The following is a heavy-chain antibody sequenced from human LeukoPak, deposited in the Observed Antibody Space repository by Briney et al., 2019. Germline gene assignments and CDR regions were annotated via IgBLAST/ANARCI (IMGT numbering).Heavy chain of an antibody. CDR1: GFTFSSYS. J-gene: IGHJ4*02. CDR3: ARDSSDVRDDYGDF. V-gene: IGHV3-48*02. D-gene: IGHD3-10*01. Sequence: GGSLTLSCAASGFTFSSYSMNWVRQAPGKGREWVSYISSSSSTIYYADSVKGRFTISRDNAKNSLYLQMNSLRDEDTAVYYCARDSSDVRDDYGDFWSQGTLVTVSS. CDR2: ISSSSSTI.